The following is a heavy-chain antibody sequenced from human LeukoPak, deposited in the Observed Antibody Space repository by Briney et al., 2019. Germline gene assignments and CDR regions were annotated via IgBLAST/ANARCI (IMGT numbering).Heavy chain of an antibody. CDR2: IYYSGST. CDR1: GGSISSYY. V-gene: IGHV4-59*01. Sequence: SETPSLTCTVSGGSISSYYWSWIRQPPGKGLEWIGYIYYSGSTNYNPSLKSRVTISVDTSKNQFSLKLSSVTAADTAVYYCARALPYYDFWSGYDYWGQGTLVTVSS. J-gene: IGHJ4*02. D-gene: IGHD3-3*01. CDR3: ARALPYYDFWSGYDY.